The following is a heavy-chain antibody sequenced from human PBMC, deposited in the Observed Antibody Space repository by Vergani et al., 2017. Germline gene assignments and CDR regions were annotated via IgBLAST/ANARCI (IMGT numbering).Heavy chain of an antibody. J-gene: IGHJ3*01. CDR1: GFTFSSYW. CDR2: IKQGGSEK. V-gene: IGHV3-7*01. CDR3: VRDVRVSRT. Sequence: EVQLVESGGGLVQPGGSLRLSCAASGFTFSSYWMSWVRQAPGKGLEWVANIKQGGSEKYYVDSVKGRFTISRDNAKNSLYLDMSSLRAEDTAVYYCVRDVRVSRTWGQGTLVAVSS.